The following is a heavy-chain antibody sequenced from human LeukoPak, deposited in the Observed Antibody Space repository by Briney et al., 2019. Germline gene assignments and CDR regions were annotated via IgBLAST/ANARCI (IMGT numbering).Heavy chain of an antibody. CDR1: GFTFNTYG. J-gene: IGHJ4*02. Sequence: GGSLRLSCAASGFTFNTYGMHWVRQAPGKGLEWVAVISYDGSNKYYADSVRGRFTISRDNSKNTLYLQMNSLRVEDTAVYYCAREILAPGKTHDYWGQGTLVTVSS. V-gene: IGHV3-30*03. CDR2: ISYDGSNK. CDR3: AREILAPGKTHDY.